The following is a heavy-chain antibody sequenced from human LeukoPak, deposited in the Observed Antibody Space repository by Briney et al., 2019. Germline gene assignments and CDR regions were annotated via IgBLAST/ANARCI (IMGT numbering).Heavy chain of an antibody. CDR2: ISGSGGST. CDR1: GFTFSNYA. D-gene: IGHD3-3*01. CDR3: AKVGSTIFPYYYYYYMDV. Sequence: GGSLRLSCAASGFTFSNYAMRWVRQAPGKGLEWVSGISGSGGSTYYADSVKGRFTISRDNSKNTLYLQMNSLRAEDTAVYYCAKVGSTIFPYYYYYYMDVWGKGTTVTISS. J-gene: IGHJ6*03. V-gene: IGHV3-23*01.